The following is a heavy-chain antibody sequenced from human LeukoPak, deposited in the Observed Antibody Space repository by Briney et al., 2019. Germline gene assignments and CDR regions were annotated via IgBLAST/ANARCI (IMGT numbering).Heavy chain of an antibody. J-gene: IGHJ5*02. V-gene: IGHV4-59*08. D-gene: IGHD6-13*01. Sequence: SETLSLTCTVSGGSISSYYWSWIRQPPGKGLEWIGYIYYSGSTNYNPSLKSRVTISVHTSKNQFSLKLNSVTAADTAVYYCARRSSSSRFDPWGQGTLVTVSS. CDR2: IYYSGST. CDR1: GGSISSYY. CDR3: ARRSSSSRFDP.